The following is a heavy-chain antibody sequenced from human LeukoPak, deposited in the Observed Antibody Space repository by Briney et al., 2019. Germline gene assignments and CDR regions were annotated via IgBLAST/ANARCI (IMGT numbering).Heavy chain of an antibody. CDR2: ISGSGGST. J-gene: IGHJ4*02. CDR3: AEEVGNTYPTFDY. CDR1: GFTFSNYV. D-gene: IGHD1-26*01. Sequence: GGSLRLSCAASGFTFSNYVMSWVRQAPGKGLEWVSSISGSGGSTYYAGSVKGRFTISRDNSKNTLYLQMNSLRVEDTGVYYCAEEVGNTYPTFDYWGQGTLVTVSS. V-gene: IGHV3-23*01.